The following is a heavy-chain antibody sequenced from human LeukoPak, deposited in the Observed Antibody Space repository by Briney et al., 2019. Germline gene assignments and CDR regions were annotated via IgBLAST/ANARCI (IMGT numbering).Heavy chain of an antibody. J-gene: IGHJ4*02. CDR2: ISSSSSYI. Sequence: GGSLRLSCAASGFTFSSYSMNWVRQAPGKGLEWVSSISSSSSYIYYADSVKGRFTISRDNAKNSLYLQMNSLRAEDTAVYYCARGVGDSKWELHFDYWGLGTLVTVSS. CDR3: ARGVGDSKWELHFDY. CDR1: GFTFSSYS. D-gene: IGHD1-26*01. V-gene: IGHV3-21*01.